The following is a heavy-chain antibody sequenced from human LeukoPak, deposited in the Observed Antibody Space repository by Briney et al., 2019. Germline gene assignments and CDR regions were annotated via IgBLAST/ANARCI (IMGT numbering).Heavy chain of an antibody. CDR1: GGSISSYY. Sequence: SEALSLTCTVSGGSISSYYWSWIRQPAGKGLEWIGRIHTSGSTNYNPSLKSRVTMSVETSKNQFSLKLSSVTAADTAVYYCARSSHLHSSGWYAGAFDIWGQGTMVTVSS. V-gene: IGHV4-4*07. J-gene: IGHJ3*02. CDR3: ARSSHLHSSGWYAGAFDI. CDR2: IHTSGST. D-gene: IGHD6-19*01.